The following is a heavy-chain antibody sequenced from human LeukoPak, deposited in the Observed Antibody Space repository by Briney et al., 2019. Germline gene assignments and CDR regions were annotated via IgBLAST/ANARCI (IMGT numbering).Heavy chain of an antibody. CDR1: GDSISSSNW. Sequence: SGTLSLTCVVSGDSISSSNWWNWVRQPPGKGLEWIGEVYHSGTTNYNASLKSRVTISVDKSKNQFSLKLTSVTAADTAVYYCARGVAFDIWGQGTLVTVSSGYMDVWGKGTAVTVSS. V-gene: IGHV4-4*02. D-gene: IGHD3-9*01. CDR2: VYHSGTT. CDR3: ARGVAFDIWGQGTLVTVSSGYMDV. J-gene: IGHJ6*03.